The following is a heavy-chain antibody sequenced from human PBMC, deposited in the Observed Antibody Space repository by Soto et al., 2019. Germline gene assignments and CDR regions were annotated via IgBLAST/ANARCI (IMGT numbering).Heavy chain of an antibody. CDR3: VRALRHTAMVYPCFDP. J-gene: IGHJ5*02. CDR1: GDSVRAGAYY. CDR2: IYESGYT. V-gene: IGHV4-31*03. D-gene: IGHD5-18*01. Sequence: SETLSLTCTVSGDSVRAGAYYWGWVRQRPGKGLEWIGYIYESGYTYYNTSLKSRLTISLDRSNNQFSLDLTSVTAADTAVYYCVRALRHTAMVYPCFDPWGQGTLVTVSS.